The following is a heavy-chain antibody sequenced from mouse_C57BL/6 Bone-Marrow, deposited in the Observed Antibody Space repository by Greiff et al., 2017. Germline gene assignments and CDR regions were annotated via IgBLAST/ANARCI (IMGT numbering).Heavy chain of an antibody. CDR3: ARHGSYYAY. CDR2: IYPGDGDT. V-gene: IGHV1-82*01. CDR1: GYAFSSSW. Sequence: QVQLKESGPELVKPGASVKISCKASGYAFSSSWMNWVKQRPGKGLEWIGRIYPGDGDTNYNGKFKGKATLTADKSSSTAYMQLSSLTSEDSAVYFCARHGSYYAYWGQGTLVTVSA. D-gene: IGHD1-1*02. J-gene: IGHJ3*01.